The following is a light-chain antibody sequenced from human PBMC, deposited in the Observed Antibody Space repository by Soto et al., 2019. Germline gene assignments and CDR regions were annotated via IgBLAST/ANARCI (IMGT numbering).Light chain of an antibody. CDR1: QSVSNNY. J-gene: IGKJ1*01. V-gene: IGKV3-20*01. CDR2: GAS. CDR3: HQFATSRT. Sequence: EIVLTQSPGTLSLSPGQRATLSCXASQSVSNNYLAWYQQKPGQAPSLLIYGASSRAAGVPDRFSGSWSGTDFTLTISSLEPEDFAVYFCHQFATSRTFGQGTRWIS.